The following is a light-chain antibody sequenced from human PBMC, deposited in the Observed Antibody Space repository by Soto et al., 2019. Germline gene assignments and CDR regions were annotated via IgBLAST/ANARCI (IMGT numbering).Light chain of an antibody. J-gene: IGKJ1*01. Sequence: EIVMTQSPVTLSVSPGERATLSCRASQSVSSNLAWYQKKPGQAPSLLIYGAFTRATGIPARFSGTGSGTEFNLTISRLQSEDFALYDCQQYNDWTLTFGQGTKVDIK. CDR1: QSVSSN. CDR2: GAF. CDR3: QQYNDWTLT. V-gene: IGKV3-15*01.